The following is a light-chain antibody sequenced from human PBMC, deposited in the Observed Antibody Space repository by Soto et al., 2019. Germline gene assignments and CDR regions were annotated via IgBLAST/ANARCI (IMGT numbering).Light chain of an antibody. V-gene: IGLV2-11*01. Sequence: QSALTQPRSVSGSPGQSVTISCTGTSSDVGGYNFVSWYQHHPGKAPKLIIYNVIRRPSGVPDRFSASKSDNTASLTISGLQAEDEADYYCCSYAGSYTYVFGTGTNVTVL. CDR3: CSYAGSYTYV. CDR2: NVI. J-gene: IGLJ1*01. CDR1: SSDVGGYNF.